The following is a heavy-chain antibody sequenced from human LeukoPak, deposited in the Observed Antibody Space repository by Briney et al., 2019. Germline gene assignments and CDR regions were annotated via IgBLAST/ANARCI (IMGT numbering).Heavy chain of an antibody. CDR3: ARDERGIPFAIGYFDQ. D-gene: IGHD2-2*02. V-gene: IGHV1-69*05. CDR2: IVPIFGTT. J-gene: IGHJ4*02. CDR1: RDTFSNFA. Sequence: ASVKVSCKSSRDTFSNFAFGWVRQAPGQGLEWMGGIVPIFGTTKYAQKFQGRVTMTTDESTSTANMELSSLTSEDTAVYYCARDERGIPFAIGYFDQGGQGTLVTVSS.